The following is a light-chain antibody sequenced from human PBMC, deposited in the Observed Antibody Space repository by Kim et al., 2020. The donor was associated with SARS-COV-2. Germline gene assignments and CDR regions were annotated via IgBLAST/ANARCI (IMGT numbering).Light chain of an antibody. CDR1: QDISHY. V-gene: IGKV1-27*01. CDR3: QSYNSAPWT. CDR2: AAS. J-gene: IGKJ1*01. Sequence: ASVGDRVTITCRTRQDISHYLAWFQQKPGEAPKLLIYAASALHSEVPSRFSGSGSGTDFTLTISSLQPEDVATFYCQSYNSAPWTFGQGTKVDIK.